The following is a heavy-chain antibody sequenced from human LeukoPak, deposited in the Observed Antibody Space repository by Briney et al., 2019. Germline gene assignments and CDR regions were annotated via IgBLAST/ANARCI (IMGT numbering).Heavy chain of an antibody. D-gene: IGHD5-18*01. CDR3: ARRGSRGYSYEV. CDR1: GYSFTIYW. Sequence: GASLQISCKGSGYSFTIYWIGWVRQLPGKGLEWMGIIYPGDSDTRYSPSFEGQVTISADKSSSTAYLQWSSLKASDTAMYYCARRGSRGYSYEVWGQGTLVTVSS. CDR2: IYPGDSDT. J-gene: IGHJ4*02. V-gene: IGHV5-51*01.